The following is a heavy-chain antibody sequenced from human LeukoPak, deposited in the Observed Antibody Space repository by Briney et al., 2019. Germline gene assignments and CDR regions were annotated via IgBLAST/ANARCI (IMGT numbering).Heavy chain of an antibody. CDR3: ARSKGTTLSDY. CDR1: GGSFSGYY. Sequence: SETLSLTCAVYGGSFSGYYWSWIRQPPGKGLEWIGEINHSGSTNYNPSLKSRVTISVDTSKNQFSLKLSSVTAADTAVYYCARSKGTTLSDYWGQGTLVTVSS. J-gene: IGHJ4*02. D-gene: IGHD2/OR15-2a*01. CDR2: INHSGST. V-gene: IGHV4-34*01.